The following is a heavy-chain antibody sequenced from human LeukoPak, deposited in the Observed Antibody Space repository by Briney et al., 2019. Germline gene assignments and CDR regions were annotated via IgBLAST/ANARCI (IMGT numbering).Heavy chain of an antibody. V-gene: IGHV1-2*02. CDR1: GYTFTGYY. Sequence: ASVKVSCKASGYTFTGYYMHWVRQAPGQGLEWMGWINPNSGGTNYAQKFQGRVTMTRDTSISTAYMELSRLRSDDTAVYYCARAHPYYDILTGYPNFDYWGQGTLVAVSS. CDR3: ARAHPYYDILTGYPNFDY. CDR2: INPNSGGT. D-gene: IGHD3-9*01. J-gene: IGHJ4*02.